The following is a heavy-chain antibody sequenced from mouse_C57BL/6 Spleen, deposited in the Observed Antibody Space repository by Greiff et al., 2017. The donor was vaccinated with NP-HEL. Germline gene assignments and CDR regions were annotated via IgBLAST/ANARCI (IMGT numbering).Heavy chain of an antibody. Sequence: VQLQQPGAELVMPGASVKLSCKASGYTFTSYWMHWVKQRPGQGLEWIGEIDPSDSYTNYNQKFKGKSTLTVDKSSSTAYMQLSSLTSEDSAVYYCARMGGIYYDNGGDAMDYWGQGTSVTVSS. CDR1: GYTFTSYW. J-gene: IGHJ4*01. D-gene: IGHD2-4*01. CDR3: ARMGGIYYDNGGDAMDY. CDR2: IDPSDSYT. V-gene: IGHV1-69*01.